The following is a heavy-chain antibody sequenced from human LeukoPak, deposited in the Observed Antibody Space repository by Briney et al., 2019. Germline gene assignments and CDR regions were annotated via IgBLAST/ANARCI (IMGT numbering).Heavy chain of an antibody. CDR2: ISSSSSYI. CDR1: GFTFSSYS. Sequence: GGSLRLSCAASGFTFSSYSMNWVRQAPGKGLEWVSSISSSSSYIYYADSVKGRFTISRDNAKNSLYLQMNSLRAEDTAVYYCAKGKSSSSSKGFDYWGQGTLVTVSS. V-gene: IGHV3-21*01. J-gene: IGHJ4*02. D-gene: IGHD6-6*01. CDR3: AKGKSSSSSKGFDY.